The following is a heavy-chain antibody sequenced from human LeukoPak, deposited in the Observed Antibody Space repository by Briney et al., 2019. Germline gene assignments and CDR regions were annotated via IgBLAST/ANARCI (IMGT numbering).Heavy chain of an antibody. CDR3: ARGTGGFDY. V-gene: IGHV3-30*03. CDR1: GFTFSSYS. J-gene: IGHJ4*02. Sequence: GGSLRLSCAASGFTFSSYSMNWVRQAPGKGLEWVAVVSYDGSNEYYADSVKVRFTISRDNSRNTLYLQMNSLRPEDTAVYYCARGTGGFDYWGQGTLVTVSS. D-gene: IGHD3-10*01. CDR2: VSYDGSNE.